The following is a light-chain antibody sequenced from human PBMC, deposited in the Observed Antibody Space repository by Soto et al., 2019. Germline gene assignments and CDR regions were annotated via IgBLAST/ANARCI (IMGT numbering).Light chain of an antibody. J-gene: IGKJ2*01. CDR3: QQEGTSPPYT. Sequence: EIVLPQSPGTLSLSPGERATLSCRASQSVSSSYLAWYQQKPGQAPRLLIYGASSRATGIPDRFSGSGSGTDFTLTLSRLEPEDFAVYYCQQEGTSPPYTFGQGTTLEIK. CDR2: GAS. CDR1: QSVSSSY. V-gene: IGKV3-20*01.